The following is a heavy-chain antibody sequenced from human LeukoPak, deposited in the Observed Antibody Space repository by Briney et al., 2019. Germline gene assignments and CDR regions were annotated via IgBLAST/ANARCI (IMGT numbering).Heavy chain of an antibody. D-gene: IGHD3-10*01. CDR3: ARKYYGSGSYYMDV. V-gene: IGHV3-74*01. Sequence: GGSLRLSCAASGFTLSSYWMHWVRQAPGKGLVWVSRINSDGSSTSYADSVKGRFTISRDNAKNTLYLQMNSLRAEDTAVYYCARKYYGSGSYYMDVWGKGTTVTVSS. J-gene: IGHJ6*03. CDR1: GFTLSSYW. CDR2: INSDGSST.